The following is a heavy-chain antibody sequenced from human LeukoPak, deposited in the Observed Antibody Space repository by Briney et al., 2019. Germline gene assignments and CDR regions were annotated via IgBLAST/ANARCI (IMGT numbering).Heavy chain of an antibody. V-gene: IGHV3-74*01. Sequence: PGGSLRLSCAASGFTFSSYWMHWVRQAPGKGLVWVSRINSDGSSTSYADSVKGRFTISRDNAKNTLYLQMNSLRAEDAAVYYCARGDYYDSSGYYYWGQGTLVTVSS. CDR1: GFTFSSYW. CDR3: ARGDYYDSSGYYY. CDR2: INSDGSST. J-gene: IGHJ4*02. D-gene: IGHD3-22*01.